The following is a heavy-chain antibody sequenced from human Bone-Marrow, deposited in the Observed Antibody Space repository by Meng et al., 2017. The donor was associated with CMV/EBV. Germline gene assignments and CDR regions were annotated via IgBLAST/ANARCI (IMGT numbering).Heavy chain of an antibody. J-gene: IGHJ4*02. Sequence: QVQLVQSGADVRKPGSSVKISCKASGGTFNNDAITWVRQAPGQGLEWMGCIIPIFGTANYAQKFQGRVTIIADKSTNTAYMELRSLRSDDTAVYYCAWGSETYYFDYWGQGTLVTVSS. CDR3: AWGSETYYFDY. D-gene: IGHD3-16*01. CDR1: GGTFNNDA. V-gene: IGHV1-69*06. CDR2: IIPIFGTA.